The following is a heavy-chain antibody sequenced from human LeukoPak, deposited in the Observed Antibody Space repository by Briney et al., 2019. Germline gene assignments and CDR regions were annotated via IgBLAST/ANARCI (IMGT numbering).Heavy chain of an antibody. J-gene: IGHJ4*02. CDR3: ARGQPGWGLDY. D-gene: IGHD1-26*01. CDR2: IGTAGDT. Sequence: PGGSLRLSCAASGFTFSRYDMHWVRQPTGKDLEWVSIIGTAGDTYYPGSVKGRLTISRENAKNSLYLQMNSLRAGDTAVYYCARGQPGWGLDYWGQGTLVTVSS. CDR1: GFTFSRYD. V-gene: IGHV3-13*04.